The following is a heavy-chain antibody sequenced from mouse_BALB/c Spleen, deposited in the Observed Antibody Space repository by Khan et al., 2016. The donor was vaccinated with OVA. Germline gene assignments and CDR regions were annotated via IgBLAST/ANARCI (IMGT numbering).Heavy chain of an antibody. Sequence: EVQLVESGPGLVKPSQSLSLICTVTGYSITSDYAWNWIRQFPGNKLEWMGFISYSGNTKYNPSLKSRISITRATSKNQFFLQLNSVTTEDTATYYCARVYGGYFDYWGHGTTLTVSS. CDR1: GYSITSDYA. V-gene: IGHV3-2*02. D-gene: IGHD1-1*01. CDR2: ISYSGNT. J-gene: IGHJ2*01. CDR3: ARVYGGYFDY.